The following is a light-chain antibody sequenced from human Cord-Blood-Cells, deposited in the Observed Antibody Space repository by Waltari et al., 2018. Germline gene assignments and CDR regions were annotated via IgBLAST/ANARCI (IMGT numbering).Light chain of an antibody. Sequence: DIQLTQSPSSLSASVGERGNSTCRASQRSSSYLNRYQQKPGKAPKLLIYAASSWQSGVPSRVSGSGSGTDFTLTISSLQPEDFATYYCQQSDSTPYTVGQGTKLEIK. J-gene: IGKJ2*01. CDR3: QQSDSTPYT. V-gene: IGKV1-39*01. CDR1: QRSSSY. CDR2: AAS.